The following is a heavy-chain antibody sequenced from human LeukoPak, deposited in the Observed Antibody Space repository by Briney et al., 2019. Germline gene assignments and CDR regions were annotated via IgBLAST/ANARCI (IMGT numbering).Heavy chain of an antibody. J-gene: IGHJ4*02. CDR2: ISGRGGST. Sequence: GGSLRLSCAASGLTYSSYAMSGVRQAPRKGLEWVSAISGRGGSTFYADSVKGRFTISRDNSKNTLYLQMNSLRAEDTAVYYCAKSAGSGYSYGSFDYWGQGTLVTVSS. V-gene: IGHV3-23*01. CDR3: AKSAGSGYSYGSFDY. CDR1: GLTYSSYA. D-gene: IGHD5-18*01.